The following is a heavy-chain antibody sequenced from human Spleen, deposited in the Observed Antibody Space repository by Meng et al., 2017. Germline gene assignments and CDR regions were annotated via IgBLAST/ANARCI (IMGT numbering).Heavy chain of an antibody. CDR3: VRNEGYSFGA. CDR2: VSQGSGRT. CDR1: GGSISSRDC. V-gene: IGHV4-4*02. D-gene: IGHD2-21*01. J-gene: IGHJ5*02. Sequence: GQLEEWGAGGRKPSGRLSLTGAASGGSISSRDCWSWVRQPPGKGLEGIGEVSQGSGRTNYNPSLKSRVTISLDKSKNQFSLNVNSVTAADTAVYYCVRNEGYSFGAWGQGTLVTVSS.